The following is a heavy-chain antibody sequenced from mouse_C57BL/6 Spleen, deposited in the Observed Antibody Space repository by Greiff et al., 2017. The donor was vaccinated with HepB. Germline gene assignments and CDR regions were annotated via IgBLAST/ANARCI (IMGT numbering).Heavy chain of an antibody. J-gene: IGHJ2*01. Sequence: QVQLKQPGAELVKPGASVKMSCKASGYTFTSYWITWVKQRPGQGLEWIGDIYPGSGSTNYNEKFKSKATLTVDTSSSTAYMQLSSLTSEDSAVYYCARGTTVVATDYFDYWGQGTTLTVSS. V-gene: IGHV1-55*01. CDR3: ARGTTVVATDYFDY. CDR1: GYTFTSYW. D-gene: IGHD1-1*01. CDR2: IYPGSGST.